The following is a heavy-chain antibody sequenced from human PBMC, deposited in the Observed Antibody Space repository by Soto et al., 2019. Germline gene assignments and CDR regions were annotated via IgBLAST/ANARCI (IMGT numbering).Heavy chain of an antibody. J-gene: IGHJ6*02. CDR2: IYSGGST. V-gene: IGHV3-53*01. Sequence: EVQLVESGGGLIQPGGSLRLSCAASGFTVSSNYMSWVRQAPGKGLEWVSVIYSGGSTYYADSVKGRFTISRDNSKNTLYLQMTSLRADDTAVYYCAREVPAADYYYYYGMDVWGQGTTVTVSS. D-gene: IGHD2-2*01. CDR1: GFTVSSNY. CDR3: AREVPAADYYYYYGMDV.